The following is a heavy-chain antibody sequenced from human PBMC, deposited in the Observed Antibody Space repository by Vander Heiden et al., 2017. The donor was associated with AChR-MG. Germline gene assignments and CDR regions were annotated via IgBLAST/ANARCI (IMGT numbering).Heavy chain of an antibody. V-gene: IGHV1-46*03. D-gene: IGHD2-21*02. Sequence: QVQLVQSGAEVKKPGASVKVSCKASAYTFTSYYMHWVRQAPGQGLEWMGIINPSGGSTSYAQKFQGRVTMTRDTSTSTVYMELSSLRSEDTAVYYCARDPTYCGGDCYSWFDPWGQGTLVTVSS. CDR3: ARDPTYCGGDCYSWFDP. CDR1: AYTFTSYY. CDR2: INPSGGST. J-gene: IGHJ5*02.